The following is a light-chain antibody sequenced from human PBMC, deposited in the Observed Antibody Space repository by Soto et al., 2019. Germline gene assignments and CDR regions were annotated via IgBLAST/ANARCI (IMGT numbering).Light chain of an antibody. CDR1: QDITNY. V-gene: IGKV1-33*01. CDR2: DAS. J-gene: IGKJ1*01. Sequence: DIQMTQSPSSLSASVGDRVTIICQASQDITNYLNWYQQKPGKAPKVLIYDASNLKSGVPSRFSGSGSGTEFTLTISSLQPDDFATYYCQHYNSYSEAFGQGTKVDIK. CDR3: QHYNSYSEA.